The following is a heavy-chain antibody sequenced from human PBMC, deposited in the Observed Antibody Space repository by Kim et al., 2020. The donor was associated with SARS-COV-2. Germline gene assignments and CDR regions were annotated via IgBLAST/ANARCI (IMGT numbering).Heavy chain of an antibody. J-gene: IGHJ3*02. Sequence: SLKSRVTISVDTSKNQFSLKLSSVTAADTAVYYCATKRTSSGWLGAFDIWGQGTMVTVSS. CDR3: ATKRTSSGWLGAFDI. D-gene: IGHD6-19*01. V-gene: IGHV4-31*02.